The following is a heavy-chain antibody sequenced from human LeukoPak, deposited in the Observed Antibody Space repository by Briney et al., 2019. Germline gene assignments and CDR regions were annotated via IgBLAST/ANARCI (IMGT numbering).Heavy chain of an antibody. Sequence: SVKVSCKASGGTFSSYAISWVRQAPGQGLEWMGGIIPIFGTASYAQKFQGRVTIATDESTSTAYMELSSLRSEDTAVYYCASRNSSSIDYWGQGTLVTVSS. CDR2: IIPIFGTA. D-gene: IGHD6-13*01. CDR1: GGTFSSYA. J-gene: IGHJ4*02. V-gene: IGHV1-69*05. CDR3: ASRNSSSIDY.